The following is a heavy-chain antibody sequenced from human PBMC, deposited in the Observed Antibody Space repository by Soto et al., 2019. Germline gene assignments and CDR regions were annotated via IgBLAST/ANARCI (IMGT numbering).Heavy chain of an antibody. Sequence: GGSLRLSCAASGFTVTSKSMSWVRQAPGKGLEWVSVIYTGGSTHYADSVKGRFTISRDNAKNTLYLQMNSLRAEDTAVYYCARGLYYCSGGSCYEDYYYGMDVWGQGTTVTVS. CDR2: IYTGGST. CDR3: ARGLYYCSGGSCYEDYYYGMDV. V-gene: IGHV3-53*01. D-gene: IGHD2-15*01. J-gene: IGHJ6*02. CDR1: GFTVTSKS.